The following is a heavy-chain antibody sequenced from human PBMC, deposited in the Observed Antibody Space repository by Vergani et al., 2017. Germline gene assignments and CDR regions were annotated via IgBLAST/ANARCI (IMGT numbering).Heavy chain of an antibody. CDR2: ISYDGSNK. CDR1: GFTFSSYA. Sequence: QVQLVESGGGVVQPGRSLRLSCAASGFTFSSYAMHWVRQAPGKGLEWVAVISYDGSNKYYADSVKGRFTISRDNSKNTLYLQMNSLRAEDTAVYYCARDGPQPYYYYYMDVWGKGTTVTVSS. CDR3: ARDGPQPYYYYYMDV. J-gene: IGHJ6*03. V-gene: IGHV3-30-3*01. D-gene: IGHD2-2*01.